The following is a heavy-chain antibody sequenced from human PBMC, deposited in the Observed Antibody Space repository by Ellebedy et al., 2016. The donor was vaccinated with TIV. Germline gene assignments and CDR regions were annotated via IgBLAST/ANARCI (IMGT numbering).Heavy chain of an antibody. CDR3: AKGTSSGFNYDRVGCGY. CDR1: GYTLTKLS. D-gene: IGHD3-22*01. V-gene: IGHV1-24*01. Sequence: ASVKVSCKVSGYTLTKLSMHWVRQAPGKGLEWMGGFHPEDGERIYGQKFQGRVTMTEDICTDTAYMELSSLTAEDTAVYYCAKGTSSGFNYDRVGCGYWGQGTLVTVSS. CDR2: FHPEDGER. J-gene: IGHJ4*02.